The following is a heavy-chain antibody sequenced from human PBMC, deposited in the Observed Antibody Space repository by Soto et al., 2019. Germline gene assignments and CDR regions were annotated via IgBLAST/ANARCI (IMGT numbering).Heavy chain of an antibody. CDR1: GYTFTSYD. CDR2: MNPNSGKT. CDR3: ARVVPAAIGWFDP. Sequence: ASVKVSCKASGYTFTSYDINWVRQATGQGLEWMGWMNPNSGKTGYAQKFQGRVTMTRNTSISTAYMELSSLRSEDTAVYYCARVVPAAIGWFDPWGQGTLVTVPS. D-gene: IGHD2-2*01. V-gene: IGHV1-8*01. J-gene: IGHJ5*02.